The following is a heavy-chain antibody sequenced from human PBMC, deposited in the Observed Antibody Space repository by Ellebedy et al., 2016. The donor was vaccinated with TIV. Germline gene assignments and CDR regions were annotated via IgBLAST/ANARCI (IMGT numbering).Heavy chain of an antibody. J-gene: IGHJ5*02. Sequence: ESLKISCAASRFTFSSYSVNWIRQPPGKGLEWIGSIYYSGSAYYNPSLKSRVTVSVDTSKNQFSLNLSSVTAADTAVYYCARDPALPRGRFDTWGQGTLVTVSS. V-gene: IGHV4-38-2*02. CDR2: IYYSGSA. CDR3: ARDPALPRGRFDT. CDR1: RFTFSSYS.